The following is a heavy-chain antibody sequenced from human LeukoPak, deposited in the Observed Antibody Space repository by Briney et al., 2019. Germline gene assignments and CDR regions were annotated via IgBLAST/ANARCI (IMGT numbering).Heavy chain of an antibody. CDR3: ARERAAGNPSHLDY. Sequence: SETLSLTCAVYGGSFSGYYWSWIRQPPGKGLEWIGEINHSGSTNYNPSLKSRVTMSLDTSKNQFSLKVNSMTAADTAVYYCARERAAGNPSHLDYWGQGTLVTVSS. CDR2: INHSGST. V-gene: IGHV4-34*01. D-gene: IGHD6-13*01. J-gene: IGHJ4*02. CDR1: GGSFSGYY.